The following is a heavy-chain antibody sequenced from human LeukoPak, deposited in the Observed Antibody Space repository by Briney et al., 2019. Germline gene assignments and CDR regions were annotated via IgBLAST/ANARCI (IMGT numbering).Heavy chain of an antibody. J-gene: IGHJ6*03. D-gene: IGHD6-13*01. V-gene: IGHV3-30-3*02. CDR2: ISYDGSNK. Sequence: PGRSLRLSCAASGFTFSSYAMHWVRQAPGKGLEWVAVISYDGSNKYYADSVKGRFTISRDNSKNTLYLQMNSLRAEDTAVYYCAKTGGYDYYYYMDVWGKGTTVTVSS. CDR3: AKTGGYDYYYYMDV. CDR1: GFTFSSYA.